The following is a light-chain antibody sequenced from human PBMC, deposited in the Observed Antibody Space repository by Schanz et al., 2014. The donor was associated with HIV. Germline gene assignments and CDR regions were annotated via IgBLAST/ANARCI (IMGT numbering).Light chain of an antibody. Sequence: DIVMTQSPDSLAVSLGERATIHCKSSQSILSSYLTWYQQKPGQPPRLLIYWASTRESGVPDRFSGSGSGTDFTLTIGNLQADDVAVYYCQQYYTTPRTFGGGTKVEIK. J-gene: IGKJ4*01. CDR3: QQYYTTPRT. CDR1: QSILSSY. V-gene: IGKV4-1*01. CDR2: WAS.